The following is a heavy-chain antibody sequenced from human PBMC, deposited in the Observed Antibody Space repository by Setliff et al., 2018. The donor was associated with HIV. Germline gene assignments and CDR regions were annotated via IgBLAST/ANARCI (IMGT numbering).Heavy chain of an antibody. J-gene: IGHJ6*02. V-gene: IGHV1-3*04. CDR1: GYNFTSYA. CDR3: ARGDGYRGNDAYYDSGMDV. Sequence: ASVKVSCKASGYNFTSYAMHWVRQAPGQRLEWMGWINTGNGNTKYSQRFQGRVTITRDTSASTAYMELSSLRSEDTAMYYCARGDGYRGNDAYYDSGMDVWGQGITVTVSS. CDR2: INTGNGNT. D-gene: IGHD5-12*01.